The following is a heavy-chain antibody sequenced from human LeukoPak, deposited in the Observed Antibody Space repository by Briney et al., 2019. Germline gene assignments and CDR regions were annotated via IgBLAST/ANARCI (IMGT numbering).Heavy chain of an antibody. CDR2: IYTSGST. CDR1: GGSISGYY. V-gene: IGHV4-4*09. J-gene: IGHJ5*02. D-gene: IGHD6-13*01. Sequence: PSETLSLTCTVSGGSISGYYWSWIRQPPGKGLEWIGYIYTSGSTNYNPSLKSRVTISVDTSKNQFSLKLSSVTAADTAVYYCARGTGYSSSWTTQGNWFDPWGQGTLVTVSS. CDR3: ARGTGYSSSWTTQGNWFDP.